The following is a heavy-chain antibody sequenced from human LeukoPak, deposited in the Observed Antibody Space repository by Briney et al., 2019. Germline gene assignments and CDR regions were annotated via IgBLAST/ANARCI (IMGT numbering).Heavy chain of an antibody. CDR3: ARTLPLYSGSYHRGFDP. V-gene: IGHV4-59*01. J-gene: IGHJ5*02. CDR1: GGSISSYY. Sequence: SETLSLTCTVSGGSISSYYWNWIWQPPGKGLEWIGYIYYSGSTNYNPSLKSRVTISVDTSKNQFSLKLSSVTAADTAVYYCARTLPLYSGSYHRGFDPWGQGTLVTVSS. CDR2: IYYSGST. D-gene: IGHD1-26*01.